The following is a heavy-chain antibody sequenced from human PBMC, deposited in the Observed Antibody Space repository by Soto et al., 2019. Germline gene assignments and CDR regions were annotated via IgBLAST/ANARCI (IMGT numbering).Heavy chain of an antibody. J-gene: IGHJ6*02. CDR3: TNDFWSGYYPGYYYGMDV. V-gene: IGHV1-8*01. D-gene: IGHD3-3*01. CDR2: MNPNSGNT. CDR1: GYTFTSYD. Sequence: ASVKVSCKVSGYTFTSYDINWVRQATGQGLEWMGWMNPNSGNTGYAQKFQGRVTMTRNTSISTAYMELSSLRSEDTAVYYCTNDFWSGYYPGYYYGMDVWGQGTTVTVSS.